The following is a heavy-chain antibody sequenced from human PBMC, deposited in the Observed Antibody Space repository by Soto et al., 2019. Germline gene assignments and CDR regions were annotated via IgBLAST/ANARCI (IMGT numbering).Heavy chain of an antibody. Sequence: SVKVSCKASGFTFTSSAVPWVRQARGQRREWIGWIVVGSGNTNYAQKVQERVTITRDMSTGTAYMELSSLRSEDTAVYYCAATPRDSQKSNGFGPWGQGTLVTSPQ. CDR1: GFTFTSSA. V-gene: IGHV1-58*01. D-gene: IGHD2-15*01. J-gene: IGHJ5*02. CDR3: AATPRDSQKSNGFGP. CDR2: IVVGSGNT.